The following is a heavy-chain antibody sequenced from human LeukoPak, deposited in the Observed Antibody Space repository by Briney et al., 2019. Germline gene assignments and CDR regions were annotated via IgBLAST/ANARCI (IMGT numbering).Heavy chain of an antibody. CDR3: AKGYCSSTNCYTDY. J-gene: IGHJ4*02. Sequence: GGSLRLSCAASGFTFSSYAMSWVRQAPGKGLEWVSSISTAGGSTYYADSVKGRFTISRDNSKNTLYLQMNSLRAEDTAVFYCAKGYCSSTNCYTDYWGQGTLVTVSS. D-gene: IGHD2-2*02. CDR1: GFTFSSYA. CDR2: ISTAGGST. V-gene: IGHV3-23*01.